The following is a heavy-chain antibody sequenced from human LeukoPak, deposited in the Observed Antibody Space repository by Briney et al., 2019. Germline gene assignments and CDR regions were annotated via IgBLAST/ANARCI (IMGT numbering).Heavy chain of an antibody. CDR1: GFSLSTSAVG. CDR3: AHTRPSPYCSSTSCLYYFDY. Sequence: SGPTLVKPTQTLTLTCTFSGFSLSTSAVGVGWIRQPPGKALEWLALIYWSDGKRYSPSLKSRLTITKDTTKNQVVLTMTNIDPVDTATYYCAHTRPSPYCSSTSCLYYFDYWGQGTLVTVSS. J-gene: IGHJ4*02. CDR2: IYWSDGK. V-gene: IGHV2-5*01. D-gene: IGHD2-2*01.